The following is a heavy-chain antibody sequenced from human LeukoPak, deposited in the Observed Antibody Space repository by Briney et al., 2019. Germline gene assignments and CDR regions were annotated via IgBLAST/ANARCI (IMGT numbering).Heavy chain of an antibody. CDR2: INHSGST. V-gene: IGHV4-34*01. CDR3: ARGNYVWGSYLGFDY. CDR1: GGSLSVYY. Sequence: SETLSLTCAVYGGSLSVYYWIWIRQPPGKGLEGIGEINHSGSTNYNPSLKSRVTISVDTSKNQFSLKLSSVTAADTAVYYCARGNYVWGSYLGFDYWGQGTLVTVSS. J-gene: IGHJ4*02. D-gene: IGHD3-16*02.